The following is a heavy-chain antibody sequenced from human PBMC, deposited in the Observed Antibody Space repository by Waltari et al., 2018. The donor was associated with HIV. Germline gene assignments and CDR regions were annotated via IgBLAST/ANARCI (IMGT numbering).Heavy chain of an antibody. J-gene: IGHJ4*02. Sequence: QVQLVESGGGLVQPGGSLRLSCAASGFIFRDFAIHWVRQAPGKGLGWVAVISRDGSSKYYADSVQGRVTISRDNSKNSLHLHMNSLRPKDTAVYYCAREGIVAAPFDFWGLGTLVTVSS. CDR3: AREGIVAAPFDF. V-gene: IGHV3-30*01. D-gene: IGHD2-15*01. CDR2: ISRDGSSK. CDR1: GFIFRDFA.